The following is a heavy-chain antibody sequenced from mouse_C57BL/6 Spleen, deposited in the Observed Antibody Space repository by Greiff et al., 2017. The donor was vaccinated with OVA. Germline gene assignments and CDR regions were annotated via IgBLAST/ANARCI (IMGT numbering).Heavy chain of an antibody. J-gene: IGHJ2*01. D-gene: IGHD2-4*01. CDR1: GFTFSSYG. V-gene: IGHV5-6*01. CDR3: ARERDYDSYYLDY. Sequence: EVMLVESGGDLVKPGGSLKLSCAASGFTFSSYGMSWVRQTPDKRLEWVATISSGGSYTYYPDSVKGRFTISRDNAKNTLYLQMSSLKSEDTAMYYCARERDYDSYYLDYWGQGTTLTVSS. CDR2: ISSGGSYT.